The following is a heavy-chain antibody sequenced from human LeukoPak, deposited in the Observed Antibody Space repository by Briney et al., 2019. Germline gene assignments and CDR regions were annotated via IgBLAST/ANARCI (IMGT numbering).Heavy chain of an antibody. CDR2: ISYDGSNK. J-gene: IGHJ4*02. D-gene: IGHD6-13*01. CDR1: GFTFSSYA. V-gene: IGHV3-30-3*01. Sequence: GRSLRLSCAASGFTFSSYAMHWVRQAPGKGLEWVAVISYDGSNKYYADSVKGRFTIPRDNSKNTLYLQMNSLRAEDTAVYYCARGRIAAPDYWGQGTLVTVSS. CDR3: ARGRIAAPDY.